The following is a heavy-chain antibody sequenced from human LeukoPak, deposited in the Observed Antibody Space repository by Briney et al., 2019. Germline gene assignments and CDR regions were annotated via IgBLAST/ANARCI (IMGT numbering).Heavy chain of an antibody. V-gene: IGHV4-38-2*01. D-gene: IGHD2-2*01. CDR2: IYHSGST. CDR1: GYSISSGYY. CDR3: AANIVVVPAAQYFQH. Sequence: SETLSLTCAVSGYSISSGYYWGWIRQPPGKGLEWMGSIYHSGSTYYNPSLKSRVTISVDTSKNQFSLKLSSVTAADTAVYYCAANIVVVPAAQYFQHWGQGTLVTVSS. J-gene: IGHJ1*01.